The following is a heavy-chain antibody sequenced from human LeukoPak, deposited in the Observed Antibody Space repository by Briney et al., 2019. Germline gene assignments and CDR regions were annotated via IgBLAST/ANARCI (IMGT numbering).Heavy chain of an antibody. CDR3: ARVGVLAHAAFDI. V-gene: IGHV4-4*02. CDR2: IYHSGST. J-gene: IGHJ3*02. CDR1: GGSISSSNW. Sequence: SETLSLTCAVSGGSISSSNWWSWVRQPPGKGLEWIGEIYHSGSTNYNPSLKSRVTISVDKSKNQFSLKLSSVTAADTAVYYCARVGVLAHAAFDIWGQGTMVTVSS. D-gene: IGHD3-3*02.